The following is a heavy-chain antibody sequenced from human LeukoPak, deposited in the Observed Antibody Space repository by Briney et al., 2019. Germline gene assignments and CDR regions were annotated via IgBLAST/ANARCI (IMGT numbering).Heavy chain of an antibody. Sequence: GGSLRLSCAASGFTFSTYGMTWVRQAPGKGLEWVSDIGISSDSTYYADSVKGRFTISRDNSKNTLYLQMNSLRAEDTAVYYCAKRALYGSGTYCFDCWGQGTLVTVSS. D-gene: IGHD3-10*01. CDR1: GFTFSTYG. CDR2: IGISSDST. CDR3: AKRALYGSGTYCFDC. V-gene: IGHV3-23*01. J-gene: IGHJ4*02.